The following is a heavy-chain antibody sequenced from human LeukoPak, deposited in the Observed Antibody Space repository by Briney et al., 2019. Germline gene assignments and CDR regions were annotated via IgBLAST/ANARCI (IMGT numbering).Heavy chain of an antibody. CDR3: ASSTMVRGVNDY. V-gene: IGHV1-8*01. CDR1: GYTFTSYD. J-gene: IGHJ4*02. CDR2: MNPNSGNT. Sequence: GASVKVSCKASGYTFTSYDINWVRQAPGQGLEWMGWMNPNSGNTGYAQKFQGRVTMTRNTSISTAYMELSSLRSEDTAVYYCASSTMVRGVNDYWGQGTLVTVSS. D-gene: IGHD3-10*01.